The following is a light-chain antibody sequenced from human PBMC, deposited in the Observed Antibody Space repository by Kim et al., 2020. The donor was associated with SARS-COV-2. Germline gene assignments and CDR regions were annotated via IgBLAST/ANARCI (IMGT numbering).Light chain of an antibody. CDR2: RNN. Sequence: QTATLTCTGNSNIVGNQGAAWLQQHQGHPPKLLSYRNNNRPSGISERFSASRSGNTASLTITGLQPEDEADYYCSALDSSHTHVVFGGGTQLTVL. CDR3: SALDSSHTHVV. V-gene: IGLV10-54*02. J-gene: IGLJ2*01. CDR1: SNIVGNQG.